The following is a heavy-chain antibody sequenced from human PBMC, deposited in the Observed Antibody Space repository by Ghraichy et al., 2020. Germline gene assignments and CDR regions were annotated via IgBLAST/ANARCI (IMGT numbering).Heavy chain of an antibody. D-gene: IGHD1-1*01. CDR3: AHGRVGVNHNWLFFDS. CDR2: IIGSAGNT. V-gene: IGHV3-23*01. J-gene: IGHJ4*02. Sequence: GGSLRLSCAASGFTFRNYAMGWVRQAPGKGLEWVSTIIGSAGNTYSADSVMGRFTISRDNSKNTLSLQMNSLRAEDTAVYYCAHGRVGVNHNWLFFDSWGQGTLVTVSS. CDR1: GFTFRNYA.